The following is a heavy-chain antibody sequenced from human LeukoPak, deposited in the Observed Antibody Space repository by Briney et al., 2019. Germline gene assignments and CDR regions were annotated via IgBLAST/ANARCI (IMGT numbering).Heavy chain of an antibody. CDR2: IWYDGSNK. D-gene: IGHD3-22*01. V-gene: IGHV3-33*01. J-gene: IGHJ4*02. CDR3: ARDHDYYDSSGYVAH. Sequence: GGSLRLSCAASGFTFSSYGMHWVRQAPGKGLEWVAVIWYDGSNKYYADSVKGRFTISRDNSKNTLYLQMNSLRAEDTAVCYCARDHDYYDSSGYVAHWGQGTLVTVSS. CDR1: GFTFSSYG.